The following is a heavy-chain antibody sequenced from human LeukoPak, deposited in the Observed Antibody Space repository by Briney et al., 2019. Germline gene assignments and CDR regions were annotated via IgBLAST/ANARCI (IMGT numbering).Heavy chain of an antibody. CDR3: AREKSGYNHYYYYYYMDV. V-gene: IGHV4-39*02. Sequence: SETLSLTCTVSGGSISSSSYYWGWIRQPPGKGLEWIWRIYDRENTYCSPSFQSRVTISVDTSKNQFSLKLSSVTAADTAVYYCAREKSGYNHYYYYYYMDVWGKGTTVTVSS. CDR2: IYDRENT. J-gene: IGHJ6*03. CDR1: GGSISSSSYY. D-gene: IGHD5-18*01.